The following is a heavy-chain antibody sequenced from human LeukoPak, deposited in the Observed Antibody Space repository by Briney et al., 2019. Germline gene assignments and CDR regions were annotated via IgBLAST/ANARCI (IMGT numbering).Heavy chain of an antibody. CDR3: AKDSRFSYDSSGYYPDY. V-gene: IGHV3-23*01. J-gene: IGHJ4*02. Sequence: GGSLRLSCVASGFTFSSYAMSWVRQAPGKGLEWVSGISGSGGSTYYADSVKGRFTISRDNSKNTLYLQMNSLRAEDTAVYYCAKDSRFSYDSSGYYPDYWGQGTRVTVSS. CDR2: ISGSGGST. D-gene: IGHD3-22*01. CDR1: GFTFSSYA.